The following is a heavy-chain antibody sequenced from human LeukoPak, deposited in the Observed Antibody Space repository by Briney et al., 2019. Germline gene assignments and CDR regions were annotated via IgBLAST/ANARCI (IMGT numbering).Heavy chain of an antibody. Sequence: SVKVSCKASGGTFSSYAISWVRQAPGQGLEWMGGIITIFGTANYAQKFQGRVTITADESTSTAYMELSSLRSEDTAVYYCAKGPLIEVAGTTWDYWGQGTLVTVSS. J-gene: IGHJ4*02. CDR2: IITIFGTA. D-gene: IGHD6-19*01. CDR1: GGTFSSYA. V-gene: IGHV1-69*01. CDR3: AKGPLIEVAGTTWDY.